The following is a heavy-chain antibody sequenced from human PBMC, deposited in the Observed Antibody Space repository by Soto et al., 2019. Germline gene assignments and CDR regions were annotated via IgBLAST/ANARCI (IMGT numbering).Heavy chain of an antibody. CDR2: INHSGST. J-gene: IGHJ6*02. V-gene: IGHV4-34*01. CDR1: GGSLSGYY. D-gene: IGHD3-22*01. Sequence: QVQLQQWGAGLLKPSETLSRTCAVYGGSLSGYYWSWIRQPPGKGLEWIGEINHSGSTNYNPSLKSRVTISVDTSKNQFSLKLSSVTATDTAVYYCASANYDSSGYFGYYYGMDVWGQGTTVTVSS. CDR3: ASANYDSSGYFGYYYGMDV.